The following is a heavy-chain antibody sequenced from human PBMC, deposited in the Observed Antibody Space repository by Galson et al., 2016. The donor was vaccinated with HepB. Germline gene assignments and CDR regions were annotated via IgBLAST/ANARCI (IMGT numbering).Heavy chain of an antibody. D-gene: IGHD4-17*01. CDR1: GGNFSTYA. Sequence: SVKVSRKASGGNFSTYAITWVRQAPGQGLEWMGRIIPVLPIASYAQKFQGRLTLTADISMSTAYMELSSLTSEDTAIYYCAREYDFGDYGVDYWGQGTLVSVSS. V-gene: IGHV1-69*04. CDR3: AREYDFGDYGVDY. J-gene: IGHJ4*02. CDR2: IIPVLPIA.